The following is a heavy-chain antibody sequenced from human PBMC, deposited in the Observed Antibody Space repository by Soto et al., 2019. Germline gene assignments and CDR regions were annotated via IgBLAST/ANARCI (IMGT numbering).Heavy chain of an antibody. Sequence: GASLKISCKGSGYCWIGYWIGWVRQTPAKGLDWMGIIYPGEYATRYSPSVQGHVTTTPDNSISNAYLQWSSLHASATAMYYCARRGSGYQAHDAFDIWGQGTMGTGS. J-gene: IGHJ3*02. CDR3: ARRGSGYQAHDAFDI. CDR2: IYPGEYAT. CDR1: GYCWIGYW. V-gene: IGHV5-51*01. D-gene: IGHD3-22*01.